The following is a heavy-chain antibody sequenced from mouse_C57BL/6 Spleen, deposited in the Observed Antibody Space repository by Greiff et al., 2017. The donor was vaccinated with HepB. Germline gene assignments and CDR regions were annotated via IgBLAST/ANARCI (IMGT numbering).Heavy chain of an antibody. CDR3: ARGGNYERNRAMDY. CDR1: GYTFTSYW. V-gene: IGHV1-61*01. Sequence: QVQLQQPGAELVRPGSSVKLSCKASGYTFTSYWMDWVKQRPGQGLEWIGNIYPSDSETHYNQKFKDKATLTVDKSSSTAYMQLSSLTSADSAVYCCARGGNYERNRAMDYWGQGTSVTVSS. D-gene: IGHD2-1*01. CDR2: IYPSDSET. J-gene: IGHJ4*01.